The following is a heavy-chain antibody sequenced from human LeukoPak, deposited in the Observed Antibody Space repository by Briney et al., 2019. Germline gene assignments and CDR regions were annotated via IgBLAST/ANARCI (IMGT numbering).Heavy chain of an antibody. Sequence: SETLSLTCTVSGGSISGSSYYWGWIRQPPGKGLEWIGNIHYSGSTCYNPSLKSRLTISVVTSKNQFSLKLSSVTAADTAVYYCARPLGGDWGQGTLVTVSS. CDR2: IHYSGST. J-gene: IGHJ4*02. CDR3: ARPLGGD. D-gene: IGHD1-26*01. CDR1: GGSISGSSYY. V-gene: IGHV4-39*01.